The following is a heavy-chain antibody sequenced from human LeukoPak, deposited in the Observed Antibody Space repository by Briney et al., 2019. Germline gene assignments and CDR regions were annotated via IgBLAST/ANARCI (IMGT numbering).Heavy chain of an antibody. CDR2: IIPIFGTA. D-gene: IGHD3-16*02. CDR3: ARDHNYDYVWGSYRPLDY. CDR1: GGTFSSYA. J-gene: IGHJ4*02. V-gene: IGHV1-69*13. Sequence: SVKVSCKASGGTFSSYAISWVRQAPGQGLEWMGGIIPIFGTANYAQKFQGRVTITADESTSTAYMELSSLRSEDTAVYYCARDHNYDYVWGSYRPLDYWGQGTLVTVSS.